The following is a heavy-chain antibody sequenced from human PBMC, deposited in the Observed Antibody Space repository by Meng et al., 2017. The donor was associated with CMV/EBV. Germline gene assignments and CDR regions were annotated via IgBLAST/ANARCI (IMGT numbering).Heavy chain of an antibody. Sequence: LSPPCTLPGGCISRGYYCLCVIRLPTGNGLEWCGYIYFSGGTYYTPSSTSRVTISVDTSKNPVFPKLSSVTAAYTAVYYCARVGRTSCYAYWGQGTLVTVSS. CDR2: IYFSGGT. J-gene: IGHJ4*02. CDR1: GGCISRGYYC. D-gene: IGHD2-2*01. V-gene: IGHV4-30-4*01. CDR3: ARVGRTSCYAY.